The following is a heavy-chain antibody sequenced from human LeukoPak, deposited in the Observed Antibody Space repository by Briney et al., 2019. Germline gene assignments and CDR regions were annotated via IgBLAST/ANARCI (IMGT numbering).Heavy chain of an antibody. V-gene: IGHV3-23*01. CDR3: ATIKRDF. CDR1: GFTFTNYA. D-gene: IGHD3-9*01. J-gene: IGHJ4*02. CDR2: ISESGSNT. Sequence: GGSLRLSCAASGFTFTNYAMSWVRHAPGKGLERVSAISESGSNTYYADSVKGRFTISRDNSKNTLYLQMNSLRAEDMAVYYCATIKRDFWGQGTLVTVSS.